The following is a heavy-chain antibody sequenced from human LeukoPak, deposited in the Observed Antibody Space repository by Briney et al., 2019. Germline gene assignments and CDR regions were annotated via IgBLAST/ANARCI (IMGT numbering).Heavy chain of an antibody. CDR2: ISAGAGST. J-gene: IGHJ4*02. D-gene: IGHD3-16*01. Sequence: GGSLRLSCAASGFTFSNYPMTWVRQAPGKGLEWVSAISAGAGSTYYADSVKGRFPISRDNSKNTLYLQMNSLGAEDTAVYYCAKDGGYWGQGTLVTVSS. V-gene: IGHV3-23*01. CDR1: GFTFSNYP. CDR3: AKDGGY.